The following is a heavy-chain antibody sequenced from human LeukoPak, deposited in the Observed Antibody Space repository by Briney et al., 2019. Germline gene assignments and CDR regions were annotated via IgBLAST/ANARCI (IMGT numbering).Heavy chain of an antibody. CDR1: GGSIFSSNSY. D-gene: IGHD6-13*01. J-gene: IGHJ4*02. V-gene: IGHV4-39*07. CDR3: ARNLIPEQLVLNF. CDR2: IYYSGNT. Sequence: SETLPLTCTVSGGSIFSSNSYWGWIRQPPGKGLEWIGSIYYSGNTYYNASLKSRVTISVDTSKNQFSLNLRSVTPEDTAVYYCARNLIPEQLVLNFWGQGTLVTVSS.